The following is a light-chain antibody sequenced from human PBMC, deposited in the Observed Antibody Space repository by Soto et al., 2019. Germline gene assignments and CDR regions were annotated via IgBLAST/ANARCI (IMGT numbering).Light chain of an antibody. V-gene: IGKV1-5*03. CDR1: QNISPW. J-gene: IGKJ1*01. CDR2: KVS. Sequence: DIQMTQSPSTLSASVGDRVTITCRAIQNISPWLAWYQQKPGKAPKFLIYKVSNLQSGVPSRFSGSGSGTEFTLTISSLQPDDFATYYCQQYHTYSTFGQGTKV. CDR3: QQYHTYST.